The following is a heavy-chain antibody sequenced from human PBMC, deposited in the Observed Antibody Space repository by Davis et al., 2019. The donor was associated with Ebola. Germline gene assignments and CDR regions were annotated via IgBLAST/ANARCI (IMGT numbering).Heavy chain of an antibody. J-gene: IGHJ4*02. D-gene: IGHD1-7*01. V-gene: IGHV4-34*01. CDR3: ASTYNWNYVIDY. CDR2: INHSGST. Sequence: PSETLSLTCAVSSGSFSGYYWSWIRQPPGKGLEWIGEINHSGSTNCNPSPKSRVTISVDTSKNQFSLKLSSVTAADTAVYYCASTYNWNYVIDYWGQGTLVTVSS. CDR1: SGSFSGYY.